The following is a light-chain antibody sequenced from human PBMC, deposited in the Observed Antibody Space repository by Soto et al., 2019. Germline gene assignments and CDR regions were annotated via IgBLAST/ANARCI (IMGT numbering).Light chain of an antibody. J-gene: IGKJ3*01. CDR2: KAS. CDR3: QQSYSAPFT. V-gene: IGKV1-5*03. Sequence: DIQMTQSPATLSASVGDRVTITCRASQNINMWLAWYQQKPGKAPKLLIQKASALESGVPSRFSASSSGTDFTLTISSLQPEDFATYFCQQSYSAPFTFGPGTRVDIK. CDR1: QNINMW.